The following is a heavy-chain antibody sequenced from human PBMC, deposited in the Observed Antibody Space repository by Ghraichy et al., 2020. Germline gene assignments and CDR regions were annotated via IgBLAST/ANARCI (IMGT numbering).Heavy chain of an antibody. CDR2: ISGSGGST. CDR1: GFTFSSYA. V-gene: IGHV3-23*01. CDR3: AKGGACSGGSCYDNVFDY. J-gene: IGHJ4*02. D-gene: IGHD2-15*01. Sequence: GESLNISCAASGFTFSSYAMSWVRQAPGKGLEWVSAISGSGGSTYYADSVKGRFTISRDNSKNTLYLQMNSLRAEDTAVYYCAKGGACSGGSCYDNVFDYWGQGTLVTVSS.